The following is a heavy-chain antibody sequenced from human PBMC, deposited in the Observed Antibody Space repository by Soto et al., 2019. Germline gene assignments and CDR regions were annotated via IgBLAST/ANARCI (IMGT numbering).Heavy chain of an antibody. CDR2: VYHTGGN. CDR3: AYINGWYRRDV. V-gene: IGHV4-4*02. D-gene: IGHD6-19*01. Sequence: QVYRQESGPGLVKPSWTLYLTCSVSGASVSTPCWWTCVRQPPVKGLEWIGDVYHTGGNNYNPSLMSRVTISLDKTKNQFSLDMVTVTDAYAAIYDCAYINGWYRRDVVGQGTMVIVSS. CDR1: GASVSTPCW. J-gene: IGHJ3*01.